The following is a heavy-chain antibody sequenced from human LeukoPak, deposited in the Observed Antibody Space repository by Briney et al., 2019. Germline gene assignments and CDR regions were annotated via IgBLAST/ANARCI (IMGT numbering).Heavy chain of an antibody. D-gene: IGHD6-13*01. J-gene: IGHJ4*02. CDR3: ARAHRIAAAGTLRFDC. Sequence: ASVKVSCKASGYTFTSYYMHWVRQAPGQGLEWMGIINPSGGSTSYAQKFQGRVTMTRDTSTSTVYMELSSLRSEDTAVYYCARAHRIAAAGTLRFDCWGQGTLVTVSS. CDR2: INPSGGST. V-gene: IGHV1-46*01. CDR1: GYTFTSYY.